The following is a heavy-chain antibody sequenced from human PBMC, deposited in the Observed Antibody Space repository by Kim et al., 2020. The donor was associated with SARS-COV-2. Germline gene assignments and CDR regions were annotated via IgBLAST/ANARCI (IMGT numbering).Heavy chain of an antibody. Sequence: GGSLRLSCAASGFTFSSSAMHWVRQAPGKGLEWVAGISCDGSNKYYADSVTVRFTISRDNSKNTMYLQMNSLSAEAKAADYCARAAYSSSRCSVASDYY. D-gene: IGHD6-13*01. CDR3: ARAAYSSSRCSVASDYY. CDR1: GFTFSSSA. CDR2: ISCDGSNK. V-gene: IGHV3-30*04. J-gene: IGHJ6*01.